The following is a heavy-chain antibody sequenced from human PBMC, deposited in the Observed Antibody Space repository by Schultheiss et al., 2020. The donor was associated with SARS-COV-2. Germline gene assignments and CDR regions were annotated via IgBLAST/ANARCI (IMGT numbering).Heavy chain of an antibody. CDR2: IGTAGDT. J-gene: IGHJ4*02. CDR3: ARVLYDFWSGPFDY. CDR1: GFTFSSYD. D-gene: IGHD3-3*01. Sequence: GGSLRLSCAASGFTFSSYDMHWVRQATGKGLEWVSAIGTAGDTYYPGSVKGRFTISRENAKNSLYLQMNSLRAGDTAVYYCARVLYDFWSGPFDYWGQGTLVTVSS. V-gene: IGHV3-13*01.